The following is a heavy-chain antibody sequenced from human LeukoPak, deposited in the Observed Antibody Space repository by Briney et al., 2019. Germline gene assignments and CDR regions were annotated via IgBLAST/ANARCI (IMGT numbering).Heavy chain of an antibody. CDR2: ISSSSSYI. J-gene: IGHJ4*02. D-gene: IGHD6-13*01. CDR1: GFTFSSYS. Sequence: GSLLLSCAASGFTFSSYSMNWVRQAPGKGLEWVSSISSSSSYIYYADSVKGRFTISRDNAKNSLYLQMNSLRAEDTAVYYCARVGVAAAGFDYWGQGTLVTVSS. V-gene: IGHV3-21*01. CDR3: ARVGVAAAGFDY.